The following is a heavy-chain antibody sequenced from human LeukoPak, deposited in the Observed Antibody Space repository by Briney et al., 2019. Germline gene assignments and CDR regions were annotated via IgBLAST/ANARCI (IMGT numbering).Heavy chain of an antibody. CDR1: GFTVSSNY. D-gene: IGHD4-17*01. J-gene: IGHJ5*02. CDR2: IYSGGST. CDR3: AREGYGDYVNWFDP. Sequence: PGGSLRLSCAASGFTVSSNYMSWVRQAPGKGLEWVSVIYSGGSTYYADSVKGRFTISRDNSKNTLYLQMNSLRAEDTAVYYCAREGYGDYVNWFDPWGQGTLVTVSS. V-gene: IGHV3-66*01.